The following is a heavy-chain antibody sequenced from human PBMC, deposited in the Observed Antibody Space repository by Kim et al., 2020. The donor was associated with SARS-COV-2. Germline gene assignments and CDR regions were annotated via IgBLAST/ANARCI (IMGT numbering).Heavy chain of an antibody. J-gene: IGHJ3*02. CDR2: RT. Sequence: RTYYADSVKGRFTSSRDNSKNTLYLQMNSLRAEDTAVYYCAKDRDGAFDIWGQGTMVTVSS. CDR3: AKDRDGAFDI. V-gene: IGHV3-23*01.